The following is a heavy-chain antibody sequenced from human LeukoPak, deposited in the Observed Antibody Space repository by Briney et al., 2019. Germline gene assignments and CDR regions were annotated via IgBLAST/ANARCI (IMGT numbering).Heavy chain of an antibody. CDR2: ISYDGSNK. CDR3: ARNHYDSSGYYFPLGY. CDR1: GFTFSSYG. J-gene: IGHJ4*02. D-gene: IGHD3-22*01. Sequence: PGRSLRLSCAASGFTFSSYGMHWVRQAPGKGLEWVAVISYDGSNKYYADSVKGRFTISRDNSKNTLYLQMNSLRDEDTAMYYCARNHYDSSGYYFPLGYWGQGTLVTVSS. V-gene: IGHV3-30*03.